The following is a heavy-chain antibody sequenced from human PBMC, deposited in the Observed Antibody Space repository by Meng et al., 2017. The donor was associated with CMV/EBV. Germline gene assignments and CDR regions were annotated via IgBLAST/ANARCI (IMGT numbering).Heavy chain of an antibody. CDR3: AKRSNGYWDYYYYYGMAV. D-gene: IGHD3-22*01. Sequence: GGSLRLSCAASGFTFSSYGMHWVRQAPGKGLEWVAFIRYDGSNKYYADSVKGRFTISRDNSKNTLYLQMNSLRAEDTAVYYCAKRSNGYWDYYYYYGMAVWGQGTTVTVSS. CDR1: GFTFSSYG. V-gene: IGHV3-30*02. CDR2: IRYDGSNK. J-gene: IGHJ6*02.